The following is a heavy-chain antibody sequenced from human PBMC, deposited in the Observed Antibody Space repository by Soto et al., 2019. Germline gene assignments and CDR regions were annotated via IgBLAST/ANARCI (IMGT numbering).Heavy chain of an antibody. CDR2: IFPGGST. D-gene: IGHD6-13*01. V-gene: IGHV3-66*04. J-gene: IGHJ5*01. CDR3: ARLTYTSRWYNWFDS. CDR1: GFTVSSNF. Sequence: PGGSLRLSCAASGFTVSSNFMNWVRQAPGKGLEWLSVIFPGGSTYYADSMKDRFTISRDISKNTVFLQMNSLRAEDTAVYYCARLTYTSRWYNWFDSWGQGTLVTVSS.